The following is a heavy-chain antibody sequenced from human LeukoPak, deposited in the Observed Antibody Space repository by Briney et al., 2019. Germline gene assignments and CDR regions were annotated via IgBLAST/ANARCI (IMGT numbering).Heavy chain of an antibody. D-gene: IGHD5-18*01. CDR2: IYYSGST. Sequence: SETLSLTCTVSGGSISGYYWSWIRQPPGKGPEWIGYIYYSGSTKYNPSLKSRVTTSVDTSRNQFSLRLSSVTAADTAVYYCARENDRYGRIDYWGQGTQVTVSS. J-gene: IGHJ4*02. V-gene: IGHV4-59*01. CDR3: ARENDRYGRIDY. CDR1: GGSISGYY.